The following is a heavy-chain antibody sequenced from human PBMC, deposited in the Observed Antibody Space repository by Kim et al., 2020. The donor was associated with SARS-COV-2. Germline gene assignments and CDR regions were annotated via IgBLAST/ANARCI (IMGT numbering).Heavy chain of an antibody. Sequence: ASVKVSCKASGYTFTSYDINWVRQATGQGLEWMGWMNPNSGNTGYAQKFQGRVTMTRNTSISTAYMELSSLRSEDTAVYYCARALYCSGGSCYSGFAFDIWGQGTMVTVSS. J-gene: IGHJ3*02. CDR1: GYTFTSYD. D-gene: IGHD2-15*01. CDR2: MNPNSGNT. V-gene: IGHV1-8*01. CDR3: ARALYCSGGSCYSGFAFDI.